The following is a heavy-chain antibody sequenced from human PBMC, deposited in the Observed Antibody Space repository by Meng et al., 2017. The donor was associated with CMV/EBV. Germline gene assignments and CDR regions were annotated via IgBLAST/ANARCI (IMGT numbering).Heavy chain of an antibody. J-gene: IGHJ4*02. D-gene: IGHD3-22*01. CDR2: IKQDGSEK. CDR1: GFTFSSYW. Sequence: GESLKISCAASGFTFSSYWMSWVRQAPGKGLEWVANIKQDGSEKYYVDSVKGRFTISRDNAKNSLYLQMNSLRAEDTAVYYCAKGTYYYDSSGTDYWGQGTLVTVSS. CDR3: AKGTYYYDSSGTDY. V-gene: IGHV3-7*01.